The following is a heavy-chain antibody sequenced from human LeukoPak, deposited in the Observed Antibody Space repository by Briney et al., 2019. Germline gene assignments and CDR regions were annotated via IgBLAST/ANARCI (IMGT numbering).Heavy chain of an antibody. D-gene: IGHD1-26*01. CDR2: IKQDGGER. CDR1: GFTFSSYA. J-gene: IGHJ4*02. CDR3: ARQSSERYSLFFNY. V-gene: IGHV3-7*03. Sequence: PGGSLRLSCAASGFTFSSYAMSWVRQAPGKGLEWVASIKQDGGERFYVDSVKGRFAIARDNAKNSLYLQMSSLRAEDTAVYFCARQSSERYSLFFNYWGQGTLVTVSS.